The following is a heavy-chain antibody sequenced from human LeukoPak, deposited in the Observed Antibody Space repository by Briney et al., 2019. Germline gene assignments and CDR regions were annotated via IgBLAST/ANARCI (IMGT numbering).Heavy chain of an antibody. J-gene: IGHJ6*02. CDR2: IYYSGST. Sequence: PSETLSLTCTVSGGSISSYSWSWIRQPPGKGREWIGYIYYSGSTNYNPSLKSQVTISVDRSKNQFSLKLSSVTAADTAVYYCARGVVPAAMGVWGQGTTVTDSS. D-gene: IGHD2-2*01. CDR1: GGSISSYS. CDR3: ARGVVPAAMGV. V-gene: IGHV4-59*01.